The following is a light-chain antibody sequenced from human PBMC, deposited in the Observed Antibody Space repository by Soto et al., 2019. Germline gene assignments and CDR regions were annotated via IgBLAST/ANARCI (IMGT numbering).Light chain of an antibody. CDR2: RNN. J-gene: IGLJ2*01. Sequence: QSVLTQPPSASGTPGQRVTISCSGSSSNTGSNYVYWYQQLPGTAPKLLIYRNNERPSGVPDRFSGSKSGTLASLAISGLRSEDEADYYCAAWDDSLSGPVFGGGTKLTVL. V-gene: IGLV1-47*01. CDR1: SSNTGSNY. CDR3: AAWDDSLSGPV.